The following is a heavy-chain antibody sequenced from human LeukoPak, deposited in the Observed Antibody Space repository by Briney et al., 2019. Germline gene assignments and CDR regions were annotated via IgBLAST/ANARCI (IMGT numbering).Heavy chain of an antibody. V-gene: IGHV1-18*01. CDR1: GYTFTSYG. J-gene: IGHJ5*02. Sequence: GASVKVSCKASGYTFTSYGISWVRQAPGQGLEWMGWNSAYNGNTNYAQKLQGRVTMTTDTSTSTAYMELRSLRSDDTAVYYCAGVDYGDYWLSPGASWFDPWGQGTLVTVSS. D-gene: IGHD4-17*01. CDR2: NSAYNGNT. CDR3: AGVDYGDYWLSPGASWFDP.